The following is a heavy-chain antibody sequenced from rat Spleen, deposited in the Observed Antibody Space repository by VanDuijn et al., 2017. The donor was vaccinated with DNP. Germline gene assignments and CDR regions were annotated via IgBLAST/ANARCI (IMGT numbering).Heavy chain of an antibody. J-gene: IGHJ3*01. CDR2: ISSGGST. D-gene: IGHD1-2*01. CDR3: ATSIAAMGAY. CDR1: GFSLTSYT. V-gene: IGHV2-6*01. Sequence: QVQLKESGPGLVQPSQTLSLTCTVSGFSLTSYTVSWVRQPPGKGLEWIAAISSGGSTYYNSAIKSRLSISRDTPKSPVFLKMTRLQTEDPAMYFCATSIAAMGAYWGQGTLVTVSS.